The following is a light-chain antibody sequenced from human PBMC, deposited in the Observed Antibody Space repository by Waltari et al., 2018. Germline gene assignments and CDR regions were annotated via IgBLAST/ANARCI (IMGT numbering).Light chain of an antibody. J-gene: IGKJ4*01. Sequence: DIQMTQSPSTLSASVGDRFTITCRASQSISNWLAWYQQKPGKAPKLLIYKASTLESGVPSRFSGSGSGTECTLTISILQPDDFATYYCQQYNSYSLLTFGGGTKVEIK. CDR1: QSISNW. V-gene: IGKV1-5*03. CDR2: KAS. CDR3: QQYNSYSLLT.